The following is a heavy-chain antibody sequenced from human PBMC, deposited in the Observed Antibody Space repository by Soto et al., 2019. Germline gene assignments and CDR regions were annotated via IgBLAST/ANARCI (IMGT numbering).Heavy chain of an antibody. Sequence: SETLSLTCVVYGGSFNGYYWSWIRQPPGKGPEWIGDINHSGSTNYNPSLKSRVSMSVDTSKNQFSLKLRSVTAADMAVFYCARAPDKYYFDSWGQGTLVTVSS. CDR3: ARAPDKYYFDS. CDR1: GGSFNGYY. J-gene: IGHJ4*02. CDR2: INHSGST. V-gene: IGHV4-34*01.